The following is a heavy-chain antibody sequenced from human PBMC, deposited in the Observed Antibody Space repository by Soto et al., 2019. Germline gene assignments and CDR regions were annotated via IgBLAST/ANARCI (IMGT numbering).Heavy chain of an antibody. CDR2: IYYSGST. J-gene: IGHJ4*02. D-gene: IGHD4-17*01. CDR3: ATYYGDYDQHFHY. V-gene: IGHV4-59*01. CDR1: GASISSYY. Sequence: PSETLSLTCTVSGASISSYYWSWIRQPPGKGLEWIGYIYYSGSTNYNPSLKSRVTISVDTSKNQFSLKLSSVTAADTAVYYCATYYGDYDQHFHYWGQGTLVTSPQ.